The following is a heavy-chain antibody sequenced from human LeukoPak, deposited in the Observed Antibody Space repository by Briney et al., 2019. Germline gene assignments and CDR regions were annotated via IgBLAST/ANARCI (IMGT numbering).Heavy chain of an antibody. CDR1: GYSFTSYW. Sequence: GESLTISCKGSGYSFTSYWIGWVRQMPGKGLEWMGIIYPGDSDTRYSPSFQGQVTISADKSISTAYLQWSSLKASDTAMYYCARPVLDCSSTSCYFNWFDPWGQGTLVTVSS. V-gene: IGHV5-51*01. CDR2: IYPGDSDT. J-gene: IGHJ5*02. D-gene: IGHD2-2*01. CDR3: ARPVLDCSSTSCYFNWFDP.